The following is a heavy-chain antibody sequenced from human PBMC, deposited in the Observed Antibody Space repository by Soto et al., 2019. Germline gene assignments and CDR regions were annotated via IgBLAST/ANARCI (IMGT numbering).Heavy chain of an antibody. J-gene: IGHJ3*02. D-gene: IGHD3-22*01. CDR1: GFTFSSYS. V-gene: IGHV3-21*01. CDR2: ISSSSSYI. CDR3: ARVYDSSGYYYGPAAFDI. Sequence: PGGSLRLSCAASGFTFSSYSMNWVRQAPGKGLEWVSSISSSSSYIYYADSVKGRFTISRDNAKNSLYLQMNSLRAEDTAVYYCARVYDSSGYYYGPAAFDIWGQGTMVTVSS.